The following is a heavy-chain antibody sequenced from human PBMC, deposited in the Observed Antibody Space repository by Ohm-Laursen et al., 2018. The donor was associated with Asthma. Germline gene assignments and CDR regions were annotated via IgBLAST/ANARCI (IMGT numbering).Heavy chain of an antibody. V-gene: IGHV1-3*04. D-gene: IGHD6-13*01. J-gene: IGHJ4*02. Sequence: SVKVSCKASGYTFTNYDINWVRQATGQRLEWMGWINTGNGITKYSQKFQGRVTITRDTSASTAYMELSSLRSEDTAMYYCAKVKYSSSFDYWGQGTLVSVSS. CDR2: INTGNGIT. CDR1: GYTFTNYD. CDR3: AKVKYSSSFDY.